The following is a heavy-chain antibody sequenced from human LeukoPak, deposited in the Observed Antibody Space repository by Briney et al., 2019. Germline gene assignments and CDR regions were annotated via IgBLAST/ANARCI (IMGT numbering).Heavy chain of an antibody. J-gene: IGHJ6*03. CDR3: AKTGQQLVPSVGLYYMDV. Sequence: GGSLRLSCAASGFTFSSYWMSWVRQAPGKGLEWVSYISSSGSTIYYADSVKGRFTISRDNAKNSLYLQMNSLRAEDTAVYYCAKTGQQLVPSVGLYYMDVWGKGTTVTISS. CDR2: ISSSGSTI. V-gene: IGHV3-48*04. D-gene: IGHD6-13*01. CDR1: GFTFSSYW.